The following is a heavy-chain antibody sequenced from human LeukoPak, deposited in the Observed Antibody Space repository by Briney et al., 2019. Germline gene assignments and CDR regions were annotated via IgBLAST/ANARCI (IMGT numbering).Heavy chain of an antibody. Sequence: GRSLRLSCSGSGFTFDDYAMHWVRQAPGKGLEWVSGISWNSGSIGYADSVKGRFTISRDNAKDSLYLQMNSLRAEDMALYYCAKGSANCGGDCYSGDAFDIWGQGTMVTVSS. D-gene: IGHD2-21*02. CDR3: AKGSANCGGDCYSGDAFDI. CDR1: GFTFDDYA. CDR2: ISWNSGSI. J-gene: IGHJ3*02. V-gene: IGHV3-9*03.